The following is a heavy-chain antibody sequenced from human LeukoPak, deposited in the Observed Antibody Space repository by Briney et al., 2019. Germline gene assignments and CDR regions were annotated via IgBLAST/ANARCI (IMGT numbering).Heavy chain of an antibody. V-gene: IGHV1-2*02. CDR1: GYTFTGYY. D-gene: IGHD3-10*01. J-gene: IGHJ6*03. Sequence: GASVKVSCKASGYTFTGYYMHWVRQAPGQGLEWMGWINPNSGGTNYAQKFQGRVTMTRDTSISTAYMELSRLRSDDTAVYYCARDRYGSGSYTHYYMDVWGKGTTVTVSS. CDR2: INPNSGGT. CDR3: ARDRYGSGSYTHYYMDV.